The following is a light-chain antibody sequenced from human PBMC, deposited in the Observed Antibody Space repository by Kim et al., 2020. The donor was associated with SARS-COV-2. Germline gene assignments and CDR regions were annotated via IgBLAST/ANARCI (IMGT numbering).Light chain of an antibody. V-gene: IGKV3-20*01. CDR2: GAS. CDR3: QQYGSSPLA. J-gene: IGKJ4*01. Sequence: EIVLTQSPGTLSLSPGERATLSCRASQSVSSSYLAWYQQKPGQAPRLLIYGASSRATGIPDMFSGSGSGTDFTLTISRLEPEGFAVYYCQQYGSSPLAFGGGTKVDIK. CDR1: QSVSSSY.